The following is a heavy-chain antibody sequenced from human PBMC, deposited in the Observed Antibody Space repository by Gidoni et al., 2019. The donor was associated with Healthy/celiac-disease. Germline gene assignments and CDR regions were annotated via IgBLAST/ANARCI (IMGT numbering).Heavy chain of an antibody. V-gene: IGHV1-46*01. D-gene: IGHD6-13*01. CDR1: GYPFPSYY. CDR2: ISPSGGST. J-gene: IGHJ4*02. Sequence: QVQLVQSGAEVKKPGAAVKVSCKAFGYPFPSYYMHWVGQAPGRGLEWMGIISPSGGSTTDEQKFQSRVTMTSNTSTSTVYMELSSLRSEDTAVYYCARPAGSSWYLYSFDYWGQGTLVTVSS. CDR3: ARPAGSSWYLYSFDY.